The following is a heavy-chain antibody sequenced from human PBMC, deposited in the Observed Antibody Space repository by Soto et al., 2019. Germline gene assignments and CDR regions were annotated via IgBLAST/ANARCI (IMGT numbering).Heavy chain of an antibody. CDR1: GFTFSGSA. CDR2: IRHKLNNYAT. CDR3: TSLPDIDGGVGGRNLEL. V-gene: IGHV3-73*02. Sequence: EVQLVESGGGLVQPGGALRLSCAASGFTFSGSAMHWVRQASGRGLEWIGRIRHKLNNYATRYAASVTGRFTISRDDSKNMAYLHVNSPNTGDTAVYSCTSLPDIDGGVGGRNLELWGRGTLVTVAS. D-gene: IGHD1-1*01. J-gene: IGHJ2*01.